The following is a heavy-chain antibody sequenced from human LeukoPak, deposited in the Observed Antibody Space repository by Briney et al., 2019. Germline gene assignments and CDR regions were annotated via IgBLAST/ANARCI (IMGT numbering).Heavy chain of an antibody. D-gene: IGHD3-10*01. V-gene: IGHV3-33*01. CDR2: IWYDGGNK. Sequence: PGGSLRLSCAASGFTFSSYGMHWVRQAPGKGLEWVAVIWYDGGNKYNADSVKGRFTISRDNSKNTLYLQMNSLRAEDTAVYYCAREMVLWFGGLSIRDDAFDIWGQGTMVTVSS. CDR1: GFTFSSYG. CDR3: AREMVLWFGGLSIRDDAFDI. J-gene: IGHJ3*02.